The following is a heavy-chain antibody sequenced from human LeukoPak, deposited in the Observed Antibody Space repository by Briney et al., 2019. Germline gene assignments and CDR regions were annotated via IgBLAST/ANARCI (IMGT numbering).Heavy chain of an antibody. D-gene: IGHD6-13*01. Sequence: PGGSLRLSCAASGFTFSSYAMHWVRQAPGKGLQWVAVIWCDGSSKYYADSVKGRFTISRDNFKNTLYLQMNSLRADDTAVYYCARDPPTRQYTNSFSLDYWGQGTLVTVSS. CDR1: GFTFSSYA. V-gene: IGHV3-33*01. CDR2: IWCDGSSK. J-gene: IGHJ4*02. CDR3: ARDPPTRQYTNSFSLDY.